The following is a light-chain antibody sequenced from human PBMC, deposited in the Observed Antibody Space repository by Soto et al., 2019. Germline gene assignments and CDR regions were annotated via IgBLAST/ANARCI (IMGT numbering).Light chain of an antibody. Sequence: QSALTQPASVSGSPGQSITISCTGTSSDVGDNNYVSRYQQHPGKAPKLMIYDVTHRPSGISNRFSGSKSGNTASLTISGLQAEDEADYYCGSYTSSSTLYVFGTGTKLTVL. V-gene: IGLV2-14*01. CDR3: GSYTSSSTLYV. J-gene: IGLJ1*01. CDR2: DVT. CDR1: SSDVGDNNY.